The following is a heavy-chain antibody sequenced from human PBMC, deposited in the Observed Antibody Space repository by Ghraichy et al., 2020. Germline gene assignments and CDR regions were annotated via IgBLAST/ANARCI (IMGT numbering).Heavy chain of an antibody. Sequence: GESLNISCAASGFIFSNYAMSWVRQAPGKGLEWVSAIIGNGGRTYYADSVKGRFTISRDNSKNTLYLQMNSLRVEDTAIYYCARVSDDYDYWGQGTLVTV. D-gene: IGHD3-16*01. CDR1: GFIFSNYA. J-gene: IGHJ4*02. CDR3: ARVSDDYDY. CDR2: IIGNGGRT. V-gene: IGHV3-23*01.